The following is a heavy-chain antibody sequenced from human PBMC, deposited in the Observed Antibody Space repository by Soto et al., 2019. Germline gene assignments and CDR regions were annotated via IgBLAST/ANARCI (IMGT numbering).Heavy chain of an antibody. CDR1: GFTFDEYA. Sequence: GGSLRLSCTYSGFTFDEYAISWSRQAPGKGLEWVGVIRSKAYGKTTDDAASVKGRFTILRDDAKSGAYLQLNSVQSDDTGVYYCTRYTYTSRYSYFGMDVWGHGSTVTVSS. V-gene: IGHV3-49*03. CDR3: TRYTYTSRYSYFGMDV. D-gene: IGHD2-2*01. CDR2: IRSKAYGKTT. J-gene: IGHJ6*02.